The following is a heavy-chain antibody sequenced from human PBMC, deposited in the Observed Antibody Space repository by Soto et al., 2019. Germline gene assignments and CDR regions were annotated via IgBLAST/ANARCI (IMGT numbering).Heavy chain of an antibody. CDR3: ARDIGSYAYAEGY. CDR2: VYSSGTT. Sequence: KSSETLSLTCSVSGGSINSYWWSWIRQPAGKGLEWIGRVYSSGTTDYNPSLNSRATRSVETSKNQFSLKLTSVTAADTAVYYCARDIGSYAYAEGYWGQGIQVTVSS. J-gene: IGHJ4*02. CDR1: GGSINSYW. V-gene: IGHV4-4*07. D-gene: IGHD2-2*01.